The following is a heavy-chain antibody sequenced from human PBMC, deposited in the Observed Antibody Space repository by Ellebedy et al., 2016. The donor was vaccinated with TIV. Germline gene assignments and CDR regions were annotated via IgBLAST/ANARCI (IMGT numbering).Heavy chain of an antibody. CDR1: GFTFSSYA. Sequence: PGGSLRLSCAASGFTFSSYAMSWVRQTPGKGLEWVSGISGNGGSTYYADSVTGRFTISRDNSKNTLYLQMNSLRAEDTAVFYCARPSSSSWYTSFDYWGRGTLVTVSS. D-gene: IGHD6-13*01. V-gene: IGHV3-23*01. J-gene: IGHJ4*02. CDR3: ARPSSSSWYTSFDY. CDR2: ISGNGGST.